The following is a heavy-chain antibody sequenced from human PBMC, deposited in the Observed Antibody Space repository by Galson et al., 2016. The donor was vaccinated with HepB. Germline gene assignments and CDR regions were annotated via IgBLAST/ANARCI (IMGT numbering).Heavy chain of an antibody. D-gene: IGHD6-19*01. J-gene: IGHJ2*01. CDR2: ISGPGTNI. V-gene: IGHV3-23*01. CDR1: ALSFSNYD. CDR3: AKNRRSVAQYGHFDL. Sequence: SLRLSCAASALSFSNYDMSWVRQAPGQGLEWVSSISGPGTNIQYADSVKGRFTISRDGSKNTLYLQMNSLRGEDTAVYYCAKNRRSVAQYGHFDLWGRGTLVTVSS.